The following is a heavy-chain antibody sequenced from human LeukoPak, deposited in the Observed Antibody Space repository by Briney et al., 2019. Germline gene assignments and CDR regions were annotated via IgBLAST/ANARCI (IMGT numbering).Heavy chain of an antibody. CDR2: INTNSGNT. J-gene: IGHJ5*02. Sequence: ASVTVSCKASGYTFITYDINWVRQATGQGHEWMGWINTNSGNTGYAQKFQGRAHLTRNTSISTAYMELSGLKSDDTAIDYCLRAPQEDRDPLTGIQTGNWFNPWGQGTLVTVSS. V-gene: IGHV1-8*01. CDR3: LRAPQEDRDPLTGIQTGNWFNP. D-gene: IGHD3-9*01. CDR1: GYTFITYD.